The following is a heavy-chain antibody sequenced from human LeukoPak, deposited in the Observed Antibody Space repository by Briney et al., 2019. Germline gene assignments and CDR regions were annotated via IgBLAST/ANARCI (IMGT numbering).Heavy chain of an antibody. J-gene: IGHJ4*02. CDR2: ISYDGSNK. Sequence: GRSLRLSCAASGFTFSSYGIHWVRQAPGKGLEWVALISYDGSNKYYADSVKGRFTISRDNSKNTLYLQMNSLRAEDTAVYYCAKDLKTGYSSSWYENFNFDYWGQGTLVTVSS. D-gene: IGHD6-13*01. V-gene: IGHV3-30*18. CDR1: GFTFSSYG. CDR3: AKDLKTGYSSSWYENFNFDY.